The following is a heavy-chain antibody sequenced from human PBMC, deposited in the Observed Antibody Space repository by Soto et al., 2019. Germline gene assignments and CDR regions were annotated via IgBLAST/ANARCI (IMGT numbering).Heavy chain of an antibody. CDR3: ARDLHGDPYY. V-gene: IGHV1-69*04. Sequence: EASVKVSCKASGGTLSSYTMSWVRQAPGQGLEWMGRIIPIIDIVNYAQKLQGRVTMTTDTSTSTAYMELRSLRSDDTAVYYCARDLHGDPYYWGQGTLVTVSS. D-gene: IGHD4-17*01. CDR1: GGTLSSYT. J-gene: IGHJ4*02. CDR2: IIPIIDIV.